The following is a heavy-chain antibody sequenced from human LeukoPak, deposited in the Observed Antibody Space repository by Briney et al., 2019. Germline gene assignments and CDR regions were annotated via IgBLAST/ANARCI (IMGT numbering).Heavy chain of an antibody. D-gene: IGHD2-2*01. J-gene: IGHJ6*02. CDR2: IIPIFGTA. CDR3: AREPFLGYCSSTSCRYGMDV. Sequence: SVTVSFTASGGTFSSYAISWVRQAPGQGLEWMGGIIPIFGTANYAQKFQGRVTITADESTSTAYMELSSLRSEDTAVYYCAREPFLGYCSSTSCRYGMDVWGQGTTVTVSS. CDR1: GGTFSSYA. V-gene: IGHV1-69*13.